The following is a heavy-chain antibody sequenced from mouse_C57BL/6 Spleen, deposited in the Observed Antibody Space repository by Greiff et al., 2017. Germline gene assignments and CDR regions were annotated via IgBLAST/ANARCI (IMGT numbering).Heavy chain of an antibody. D-gene: IGHD1-1*01. CDR3: ARSSSPYWYFDV. CDR1: GYTFTSYW. CDR2: IDPSDSYT. V-gene: IGHV1-69*01. Sequence: VQLQQPGAELVMPGASVKLSCKASGYTFTSYWMHWVKQRPGQGLEWIGEIDPSDSYTNYNQKFKGKSTLTVDKSSSTAYMQLSSLTSEDSAVYYCARSSSPYWYFDVWGTGTTVTVSS. J-gene: IGHJ1*03.